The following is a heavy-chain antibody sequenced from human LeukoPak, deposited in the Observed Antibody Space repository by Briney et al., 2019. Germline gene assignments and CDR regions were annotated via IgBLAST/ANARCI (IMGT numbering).Heavy chain of an antibody. CDR3: ARGSDFWSVPGLVSY. CDR1: GYIFTGYY. V-gene: IGHV1-2*02. J-gene: IGHJ4*02. CDR2: INPNSGDT. Sequence: GASVTVSCKASGYIFTGYYVHWVRQAPGQGLEWMGWINPNSGDTKYAQKFQGRVTMTKYTSISTAYMELSRLRSDDTAVYYCARGSDFWSVPGLVSYWGQGTLVTVSS. D-gene: IGHD3-3*01.